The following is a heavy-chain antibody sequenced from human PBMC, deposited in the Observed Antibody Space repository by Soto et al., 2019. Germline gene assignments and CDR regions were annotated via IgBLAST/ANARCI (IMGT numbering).Heavy chain of an antibody. CDR2: ISGSGGST. Sequence: PGASLRLSCAASGFTFSSYAMSWVRQAPGKGLEWVSIISGSGGSTYYADSVKGRFTISRDNSKNTLYLQMNSLRAEDTAVYYCAKGCAIGLCYVDYWGQGTLVTVSS. D-gene: IGHD2-8*01. V-gene: IGHV3-23*01. J-gene: IGHJ4*02. CDR1: GFTFSSYA. CDR3: AKGCAIGLCYVDY.